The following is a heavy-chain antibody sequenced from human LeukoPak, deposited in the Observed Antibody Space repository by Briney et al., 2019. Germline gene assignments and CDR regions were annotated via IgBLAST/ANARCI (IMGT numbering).Heavy chain of an antibody. V-gene: IGHV4-4*02. J-gene: IGHJ4*02. CDR1: GGSISTNDW. Sequence: PSETLSLTCAVSGGSISTNDWWSWVRQPPGKGLEWIGEIYHTGSTNYGPSLRSRVTMSIDKSNNQFSLNLNSVTAADTAVYYCAKSGDYLWDYWGQGTLVTVSS. D-gene: IGHD3-16*01. CDR2: IYHTGST. CDR3: AKSGDYLWDY.